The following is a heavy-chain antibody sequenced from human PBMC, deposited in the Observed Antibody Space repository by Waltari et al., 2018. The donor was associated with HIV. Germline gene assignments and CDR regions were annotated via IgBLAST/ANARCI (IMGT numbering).Heavy chain of an antibody. D-gene: IGHD2-21*01. J-gene: IGHJ5*02. V-gene: IGHV1-69*01. CDR3: ARTTKGAPCGGDCHNWFDP. CDR1: GGTFSSYA. CDR2: IIPIFGTA. Sequence: QVQLVQSGAEVKKPGSSVKVSCKASGGTFSSYAISWVRQAPGQGLEWMGGIIPIFGTANYAQKFQGRVTITADESTSTAYMELSSLRSEDTAVYYCARTTKGAPCGGDCHNWFDPWGQGTLVTVSS.